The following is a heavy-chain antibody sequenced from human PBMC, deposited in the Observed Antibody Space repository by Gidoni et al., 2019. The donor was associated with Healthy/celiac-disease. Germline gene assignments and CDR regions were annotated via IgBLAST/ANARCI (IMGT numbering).Heavy chain of an antibody. CDR2: ISSSSSYI. V-gene: IGHV3-21*01. CDR3: VPDDWFDP. Sequence: EVQLVASGGGLVKPGGSLRLSCAASGFPFSSYSMNWVRQAPGKGLEWVSSISSSSSYIYYADSVKGRFTISRDNAKNSLYLQMNSLRAEDTAVYWGVPDDWFDPWGQGTLVTVSS. CDR1: GFPFSSYS. J-gene: IGHJ5*02. D-gene: IGHD3-16*01.